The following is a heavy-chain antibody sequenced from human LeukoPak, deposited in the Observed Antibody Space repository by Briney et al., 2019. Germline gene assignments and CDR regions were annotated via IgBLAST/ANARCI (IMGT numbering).Heavy chain of an antibody. CDR3: SRSEPRGVNVY. V-gene: IGHV1-2*02. Sequence: ASVTVSCKASGYTFTDYYMHWVRQAPGEGLEWMGWINPNNGGTNFAQKFQTRVTVTRDTSNSKVYMLIKNLRSAANPTYYCSRSEPRGVNVYWGQGMQVTVSS. CDR1: GYTFTDYY. J-gene: IGHJ4*02. CDR2: INPNNGGT. D-gene: IGHD3-10*01.